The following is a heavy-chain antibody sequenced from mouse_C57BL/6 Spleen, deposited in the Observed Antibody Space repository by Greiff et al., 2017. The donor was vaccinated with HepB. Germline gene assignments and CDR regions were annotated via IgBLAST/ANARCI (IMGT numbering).Heavy chain of an antibody. J-gene: IGHJ3*01. Sequence: QVQLQQSGAELVRPGTSVKLSCKASGYTFTSYWMHWVKQRPGQGLEWIGVIDPSDSYTNYNQKFKGKATLTVDTSSSTAYMQLSSLTSEDSAVYYCASTGTEAYWGQGTLVTVSA. CDR2: IDPSDSYT. CDR3: ASTGTEAY. V-gene: IGHV1-59*01. CDR1: GYTFTSYW. D-gene: IGHD4-1*01.